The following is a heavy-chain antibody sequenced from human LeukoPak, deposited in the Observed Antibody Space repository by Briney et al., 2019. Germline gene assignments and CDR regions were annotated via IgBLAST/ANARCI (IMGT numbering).Heavy chain of an antibody. D-gene: IGHD1-7*01. J-gene: IGHJ4*02. CDR3: ARDAGLNWNYETGFDY. CDR1: GFTFSSYW. V-gene: IGHV3-7*01. Sequence: GGSLRLSCAASGFTFSSYWMSWVRQAPGKGLEWVADIKQDGSEKYYVDSVKGRFTISRDNAKNSLYLQMNSLRAEDTAVYYCARDAGLNWNYETGFDYWGQGTLVTVSS. CDR2: IKQDGSEK.